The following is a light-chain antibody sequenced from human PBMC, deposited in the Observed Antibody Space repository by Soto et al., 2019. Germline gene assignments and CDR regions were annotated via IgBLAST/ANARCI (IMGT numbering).Light chain of an antibody. Sequence: IQLTQCPSSRSASVGDRVTITCRASQGISSYLGWYQQRAGLAPRLLIYAESSLQSGVPPRFSGSGSGTDFTLTISSLQNEDFATYFCQQTYSAPPTFGQGTKVDIK. J-gene: IGKJ1*01. V-gene: IGKV1-39*01. CDR1: QGISSY. CDR2: AES. CDR3: QQTYSAPPT.